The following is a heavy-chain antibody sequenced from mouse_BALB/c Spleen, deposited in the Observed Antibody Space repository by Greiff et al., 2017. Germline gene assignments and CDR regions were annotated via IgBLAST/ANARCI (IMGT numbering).Heavy chain of an antibody. Sequence: EVKLVESGPELVKPGASVKISCKASGYTFTDYNMHWVKQSHGKSLEWIGYIYPYNGGTGYNQKFKSKATLTVDNSSSTAYMELRSLTSEDSAVYYCARDGYYEEDYWGQGTSVTVSS. J-gene: IGHJ4*01. D-gene: IGHD2-3*01. CDR3: ARDGYYEEDY. CDR2: IYPYNGGT. CDR1: GYTFTDYN. V-gene: IGHV1S29*02.